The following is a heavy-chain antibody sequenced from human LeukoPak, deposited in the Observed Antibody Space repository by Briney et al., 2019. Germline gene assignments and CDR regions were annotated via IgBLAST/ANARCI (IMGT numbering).Heavy chain of an antibody. J-gene: IGHJ4*02. V-gene: IGHV3-7*01. CDR1: GFTFSSYW. CDR3: VKGNWGDY. CDR2: INPDGTVP. Sequence: GGSLRLSCAASGFTFSSYWMTWVRQAPGKGLEWVANINPDGTVPSYVDSVKGRFTISRDNANNSLYLQMNSLRPEDTAVYYCVKGNWGDYWGQGALVTVSS. D-gene: IGHD7-27*01.